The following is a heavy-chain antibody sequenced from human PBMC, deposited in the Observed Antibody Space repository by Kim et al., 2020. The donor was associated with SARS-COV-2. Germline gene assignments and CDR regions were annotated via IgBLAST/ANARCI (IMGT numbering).Heavy chain of an antibody. J-gene: IGHJ4*02. CDR2: ISGNGAAT. CDR1: GFTFTDFA. CDR3: AKGGELVRRQVDY. D-gene: IGHD1-26*01. V-gene: IGHV3-23*01. Sequence: GGSLRLSCEASGFTFTDFAMNWVRQAPGKGLEWVSVISGNGAATYYADSVKGRFTISRDNSKNTLYLQMNSLRAEDTAKYYCAKGGELVRRQVDYWGQGALVTVSS.